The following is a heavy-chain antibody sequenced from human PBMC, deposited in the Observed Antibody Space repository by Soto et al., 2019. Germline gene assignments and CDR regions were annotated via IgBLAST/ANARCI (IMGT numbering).Heavy chain of an antibody. CDR1: GYTFTGYY. CDR3: AREAKRYCSGGSCPTHSAFDI. J-gene: IGHJ3*02. Sequence: ASVKVSCKASGYTFTGYYMHWVRQAPGQGLEWMGWINPNSGGTNYAQKFQGWVTMTRDTSISTAYMELSRLRSDDTAVYYCAREAKRYCSGGSCPTHSAFDIWGQGTMVTVSS. CDR2: INPNSGGT. V-gene: IGHV1-2*04. D-gene: IGHD2-15*01.